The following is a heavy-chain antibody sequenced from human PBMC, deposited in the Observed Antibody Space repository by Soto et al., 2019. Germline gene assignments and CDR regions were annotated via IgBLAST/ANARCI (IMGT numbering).Heavy chain of an antibody. D-gene: IGHD6-19*01. CDR2: INYSENT. J-gene: IGHJ4*02. CDR1: GGSISSYY. Sequence: QVQLQESGPGLVKPSETLSLTCTVSGGSISSYYWSWIRQPPGKGLEWIGYINYSENTNYNPSLKSRVTLLVDTSKNQLSLKLNSVTAADTAVYYCAGGGLWLAWTYWGQGTLVTVSS. V-gene: IGHV4-59*01. CDR3: AGGGLWLAWTY.